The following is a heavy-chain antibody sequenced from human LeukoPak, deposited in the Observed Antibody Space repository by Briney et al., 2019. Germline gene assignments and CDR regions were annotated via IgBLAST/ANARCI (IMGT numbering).Heavy chain of an antibody. J-gene: IGHJ4*02. CDR1: GGSFRGYY. V-gene: IGHV4-34*01. Sequence: SETLSLTCAVYGGSFRGYYWSWVRHPPGKGLEWIGEINHSGSTNYNPSLKSRVIISVDTSKKQFSLKLSSVTAADTAVYYCARTRGYAFDYWGQGTLVTVSS. D-gene: IGHD5-18*01. CDR3: ARTRGYAFDY. CDR2: INHSGST.